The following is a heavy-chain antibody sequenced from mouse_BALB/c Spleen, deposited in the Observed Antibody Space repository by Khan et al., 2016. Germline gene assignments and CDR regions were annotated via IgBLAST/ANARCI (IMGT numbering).Heavy chain of an antibody. V-gene: IGHV7-3*02. D-gene: IGHD1-1*01. Sequence: EVELVESGGGMVQPGGSLRLSCATSGFTLTDYYISWVRQPPGKALEWLGFIRNKAKGSTTEYSAAVKGRFTISRDNSPSILYLQMNILRDEDSATYYCARDVTYGSSPYWYFDVWGAGTTVTVSS. CDR3: ARDVTYGSSPYWYFDV. CDR2: IRNKAKGSTT. CDR1: GFTLTDYY. J-gene: IGHJ1*01.